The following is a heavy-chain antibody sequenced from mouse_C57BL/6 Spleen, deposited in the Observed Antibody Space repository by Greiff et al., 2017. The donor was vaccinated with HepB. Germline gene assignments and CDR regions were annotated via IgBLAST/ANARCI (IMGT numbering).Heavy chain of an antibody. V-gene: IGHV1-82*01. D-gene: IGHD1-1*02. CDR1: GYAFSSSW. J-gene: IGHJ2*01. CDR2: IYPGDGDT. CDR3: ARGVARDY. Sequence: VKLMESGPELVKPGASVKISCKASGYAFSSSWMNWVKQRPGKGLEWIGRIYPGDGDTNYNGKFKGKATLTADKSSSTAYMQLSSLTSEDSAVYFCARGVARDYWGQGTTLTVSS.